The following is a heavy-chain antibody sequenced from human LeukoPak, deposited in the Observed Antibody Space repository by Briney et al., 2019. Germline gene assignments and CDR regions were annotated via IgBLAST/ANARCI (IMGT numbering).Heavy chain of an antibody. V-gene: IGHV3-33*08. CDR1: GFTFSDCA. CDR2: IWYDGSNK. J-gene: IGHJ4*02. CDR3: ARGARYYYDSSGYQDY. Sequence: PGGSLRLSCAASGFTFSDCAMSWVRQAPGKGLEWVAVIWYDGSNKYYADSVKGRFTISRDNSKNTLYLQMNSLRAEDTAVYYCARGARYYYDSSGYQDYWGQGTLVTVSS. D-gene: IGHD3-22*01.